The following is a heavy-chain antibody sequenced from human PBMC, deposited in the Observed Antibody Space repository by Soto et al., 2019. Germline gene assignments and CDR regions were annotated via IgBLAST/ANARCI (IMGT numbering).Heavy chain of an antibody. CDR2: TYYRSKWYN. D-gene: IGHD2-2*02. CDR1: GDSASSNSAA. Sequence: SQTLSLTCAISGDSASSNSAAWNWIRQSPSRGLEWLGRTYYRSKWYNDYAVSVKSRITINPDTSKNQFSLQLSSVTPEDTAVYYCARLEDIVVVPAAITYGMDVWGQGTTVTVSS. J-gene: IGHJ6*02. V-gene: IGHV6-1*01. CDR3: ARLEDIVVVPAAITYGMDV.